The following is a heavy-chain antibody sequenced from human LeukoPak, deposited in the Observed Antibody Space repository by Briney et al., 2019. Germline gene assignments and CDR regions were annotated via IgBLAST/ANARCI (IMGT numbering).Heavy chain of an antibody. CDR2: ISSSSYI. CDR3: ASVVVVPAASTYGMDV. J-gene: IGHJ6*02. Sequence: GGSLRLSCAASGFTFSSYSMNWVRQAPGKGLEWVSSISSSSYIYYADSVKGRFTISRDNAKNSLYLQMNSLRAEDTAVYYCASVVVVPAASTYGMDVWGQGTTVTVSS. CDR1: GFTFSSYS. D-gene: IGHD2-2*01. V-gene: IGHV3-21*01.